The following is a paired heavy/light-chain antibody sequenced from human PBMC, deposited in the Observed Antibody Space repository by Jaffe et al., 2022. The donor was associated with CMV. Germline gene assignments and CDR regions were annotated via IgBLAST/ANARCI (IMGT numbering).Heavy chain of an antibody. D-gene: IGHD3-3*01. CDR1: GFTFSSYG. J-gene: IGHJ6*02. V-gene: IGHV3-30*18. Sequence: QVQLVESGGGVVQPGRSLRLSCAASGFTFSSYGMHWVRQAPGKGLEWVAVISYDGSNKYYADSVKGRFTISRDNSKNTLYLQMNSLRAEDTAVYYCAKDATTTTSDGEYYDFWSGYRAGPIKYYYYGMDVWGQGTTVTVSS. CDR3: AKDATTTTSDGEYYDFWSGYRAGPIKYYYYGMDV. CDR2: ISYDGSNK.
Light chain of an antibody. Sequence: SSELTQDPAVSVALGQTVRITCQGDSLRSYYASWYQQKPGQAPVLVIYGKNNRPSGIPDRFSGSSSGNTASLTITGAQAEDEADYYCNSRDSSGNLLVFGGGTKLTVL. V-gene: IGLV3-19*01. CDR1: SLRSYY. CDR3: NSRDSSGNLLV. J-gene: IGLJ2*01. CDR2: GKN.